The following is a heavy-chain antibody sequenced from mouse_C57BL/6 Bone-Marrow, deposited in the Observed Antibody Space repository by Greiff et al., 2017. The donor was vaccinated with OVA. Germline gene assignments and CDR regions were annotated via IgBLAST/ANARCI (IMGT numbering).Heavy chain of an antibody. D-gene: IGHD1-1*01. CDR3: ARQITTVVGYAMDY. J-gene: IGHJ4*01. V-gene: IGHV5-12*01. CDR2: ISNGGGST. Sequence: EVKLVESGGGLVQPGGSLKLSCAASGFTFSDYYMYWVRQTPEKRLEWVAYISNGGGSTYYPDTVKGRFTISRDNAKNTLYLQMSRLKSEDTAMYYCARQITTVVGYAMDYWGQGTSVTVSS. CDR1: GFTFSDYY.